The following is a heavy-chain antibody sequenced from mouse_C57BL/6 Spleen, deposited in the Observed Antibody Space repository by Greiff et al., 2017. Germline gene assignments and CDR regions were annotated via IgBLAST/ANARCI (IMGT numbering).Heavy chain of an antibody. J-gene: IGHJ2*01. CDR2: INPNYGTT. CDR3: ASLITTVVASDY. Sequence: EVQLHQSGPELLTPGASVKISCKASGYSFTDYNMKWVKQSNGKSLELIGVINPNYGTTSYNQKFKGKATLTVDQSSSTAYMQLNSLTSEDSAVYYCASLITTVVASDYWGQGTTLPVSS. D-gene: IGHD1-1*01. V-gene: IGHV1-39*01. CDR1: GYSFTDYN.